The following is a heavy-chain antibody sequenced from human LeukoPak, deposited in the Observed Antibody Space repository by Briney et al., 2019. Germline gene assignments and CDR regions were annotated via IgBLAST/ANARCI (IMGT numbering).Heavy chain of an antibody. CDR1: GGSISSYY. V-gene: IGHV4-59*08. D-gene: IGHD4-11*01. CDR3: ARLVTTRESKGIDY. Sequence: PSETLSLTCTVSGGSISSYYWSWIRQPPGKGLEWIGYIYYSGSTNYNPSLKSRVTISVDTSKNQFSLKLSSVTAADTAVYCCARLVTTRESKGIDYWGQGTLVSVSS. J-gene: IGHJ4*02. CDR2: IYYSGST.